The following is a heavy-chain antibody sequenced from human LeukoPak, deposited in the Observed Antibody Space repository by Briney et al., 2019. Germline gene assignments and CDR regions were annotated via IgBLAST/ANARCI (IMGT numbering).Heavy chain of an antibody. D-gene: IGHD3-22*01. CDR1: GGSLSGYY. J-gene: IGHJ5*02. CDR3: ARGRDYYDSSGYYNWFDP. V-gene: IGHV4-34*01. CDR2: INHSGST. Sequence: PSETLSLTCAVYGGSLSGYYWSWIRQPPGKGLEWIGEINHSGSTNYNPSLKSRVTISVDTSKNQFSLKLSSVTAADTAVYYCARGRDYYDSSGYYNWFDPWGQGTLVTVSS.